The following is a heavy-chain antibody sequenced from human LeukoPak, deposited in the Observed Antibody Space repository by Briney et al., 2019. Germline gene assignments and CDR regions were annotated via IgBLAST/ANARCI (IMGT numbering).Heavy chain of an antibody. D-gene: IGHD3-22*01. Sequence: SETLSLTCTVSGGSINSSSFYWGWIRQPPGKGLEWIGSIHDGGSTDYNPSLRSRVTISVDTSKNQFSLKLSSVTVADTAVYYCARQHDLYDSSGYSQSFDYWGQGTLVTVSS. V-gene: IGHV4-39*01. CDR3: ARQHDLYDSSGYSQSFDY. J-gene: IGHJ4*02. CDR1: GGSINSSSFY. CDR2: IHDGGST.